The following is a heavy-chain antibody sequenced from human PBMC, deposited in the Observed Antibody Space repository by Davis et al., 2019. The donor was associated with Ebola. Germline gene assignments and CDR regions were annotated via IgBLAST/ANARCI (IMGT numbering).Heavy chain of an antibody. D-gene: IGHD2-2*01. CDR3: ARVMPHYYYGMDV. CDR2: INPNSGGT. V-gene: IGHV1-2*04. Sequence: AASVKVSCKASGGTFSSYAISWVRQAPGQGLEWMGWINPNSGGTNYAQKFQGWVTMTRDTSISTAYMELSRLRSDDTAVYYCARVMPHYYYGMDVWGQGTTVTVSS. J-gene: IGHJ6*02. CDR1: GGTFSSYA.